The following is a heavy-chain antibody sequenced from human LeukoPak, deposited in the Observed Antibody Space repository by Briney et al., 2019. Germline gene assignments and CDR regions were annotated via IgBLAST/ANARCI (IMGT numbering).Heavy chain of an antibody. Sequence: PSETLSLTCTVSGGSNSSYYWSWIRQPPGKGLEWIGYIYYSGSTNYNPSLKSRVTISVDTSKNQFSLKLSSVTAADTAVYYCARVGYCSSTSCYTGYYYMDVWDKGTTVTVSS. V-gene: IGHV4-59*01. D-gene: IGHD2-2*02. CDR1: GGSNSSYY. CDR2: IYYSGST. J-gene: IGHJ6*03. CDR3: ARVGYCSSTSCYTGYYYMDV.